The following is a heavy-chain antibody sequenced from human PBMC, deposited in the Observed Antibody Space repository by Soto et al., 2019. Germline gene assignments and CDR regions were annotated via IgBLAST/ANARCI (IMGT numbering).Heavy chain of an antibody. CDR3: VKDDGGYPSTAPH. V-gene: IGHV3-23*01. J-gene: IGHJ4*02. CDR1: GITISNYP. D-gene: IGHD3-22*01. Sequence: EVQLLESGGGLVQPGGSLRLSCAASGITISNYPMSWVRQAPGKGLDWVSGISGGGDRTYYGDSAKGRFTISKDISKNYLSLKQGSMGVEDTAVYFCVKDDGGYPSTAPHWGQGNLVTVSS. CDR2: ISGGGDRT.